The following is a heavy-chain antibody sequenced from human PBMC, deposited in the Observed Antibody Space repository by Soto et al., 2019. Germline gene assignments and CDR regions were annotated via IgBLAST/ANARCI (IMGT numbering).Heavy chain of an antibody. CDR1: AYFVRRSIW. CDR3: ARKGVNGTFNI. Sequence: PEFLSPTCTVSAYFVRRSIWLHWIRQPSGKGLEWIGYIFYTRTSNYNPSLKSRVTLSVDTSKNQISLKLRSVTAVDTAVYYCARKGVNGTFNIWGQGTMVTVSS. D-gene: IGHD2-8*01. V-gene: IGHV4-28*01. J-gene: IGHJ3*02. CDR2: IFYTRTS.